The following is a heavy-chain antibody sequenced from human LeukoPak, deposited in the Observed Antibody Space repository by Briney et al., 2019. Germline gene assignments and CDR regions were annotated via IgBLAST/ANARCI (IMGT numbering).Heavy chain of an antibody. CDR3: AKVGYGGVQLWLDY. CDR1: GFTFSNYA. J-gene: IGHJ4*02. Sequence: GGSLRLSCAASGFTFSNYAMSWVRQAPGKGLEWVSTITGSGDSTYYADSVKGRFTISRDNSKNTLYLQMNSLRAEDTAVYYCAKVGYGGVQLWLDYWGQGTLVTVSS. D-gene: IGHD5-18*01. V-gene: IGHV3-23*01. CDR2: ITGSGDST.